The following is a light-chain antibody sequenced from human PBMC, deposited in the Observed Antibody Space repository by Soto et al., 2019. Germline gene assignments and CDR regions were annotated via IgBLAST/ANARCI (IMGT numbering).Light chain of an antibody. CDR2: EVS. Sequence: QSVLTQPASVSGSPGQSIAISCTGSSSDVGIYNYVSWYQQHPGKVPKLIIYEVSNRPSGVSNRFSGSKSGNTASLTISGLQAEDEADYYCSSYTTSSTRGFGTGKKVTVL. V-gene: IGLV2-14*01. CDR1: SSDVGIYNY. CDR3: SSYTTSSTRG. J-gene: IGLJ1*01.